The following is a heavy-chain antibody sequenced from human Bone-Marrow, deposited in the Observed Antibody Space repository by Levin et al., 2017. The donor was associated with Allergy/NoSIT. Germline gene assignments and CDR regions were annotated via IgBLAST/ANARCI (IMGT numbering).Heavy chain of an antibody. D-gene: IGHD3-10*01. J-gene: IGHJ6*02. Sequence: PSETLSLTCTVSGAAMGRFNWTWIRQAPGRGLEWIGEVFYNGNADYSPSLRGRVTISLDTANYQISLRLMKVTPADTAKYFCARDRDVDFGSGVRISGMDVWGQGTTVAVSS. V-gene: IGHV4-59*01. CDR3: ARDRDVDFGSGVRISGMDV. CDR2: VFYNGNA. CDR1: GAAMGRFN.